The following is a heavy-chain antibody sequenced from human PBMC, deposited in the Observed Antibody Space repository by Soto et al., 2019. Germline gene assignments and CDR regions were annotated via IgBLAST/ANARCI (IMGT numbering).Heavy chain of an antibody. V-gene: IGHV3-33*01. J-gene: IGHJ3*02. CDR3: AREFHDDPTTVAFDI. CDR1: GFTFSSYG. CDR2: IWDDGSNK. D-gene: IGHD1-1*01. Sequence: QVQLVESGGGVVQPGRSLRLSCAASGFTFSSYGMHWVRQAPGKGLEWVAVIWDDGSNKYYADYVKGALTISRDNSKNTLYVQRNSLRDEDTAVYYCAREFHDDPTTVAFDIWGQGTMVPVSS.